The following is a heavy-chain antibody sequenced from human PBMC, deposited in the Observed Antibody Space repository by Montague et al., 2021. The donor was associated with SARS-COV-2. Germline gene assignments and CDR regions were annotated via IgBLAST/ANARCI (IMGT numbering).Heavy chain of an antibody. J-gene: IGHJ4*02. CDR3: VRDGWLSGDYG. D-gene: IGHD4-17*01. CDR1: GFTFSIYA. CDR2: IYSDGSST. Sequence: SLRLSCAASGFTFSIYAMSWVRQTPGKGLEWVSVIYSDGSSTYYADSVKGRFTISRDNSKNIVYLQMNSLRAEDTAVYFCVRDGWLSGDYGWGQGTLVTVSS. V-gene: IGHV3-23*03.